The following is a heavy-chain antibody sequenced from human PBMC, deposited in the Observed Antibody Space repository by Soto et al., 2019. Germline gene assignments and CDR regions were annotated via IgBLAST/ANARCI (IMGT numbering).Heavy chain of an antibody. CDR2: INHSGDT. D-gene: IGHD3-22*01. CDR1: GGSFTDYY. Sequence: QVRLPQWGAGLLKPSETLSITCAVYGGSFTDYYWSWIRQPPGKGLEWIGEINHSGDTNYNPSLKSRVTISVDTSKNQFSLKLSSVTAADTAVYYCARNYYDSGRFGLDPWGQGTQVTVSS. V-gene: IGHV4-34*01. J-gene: IGHJ5*02. CDR3: ARNYYDSGRFGLDP.